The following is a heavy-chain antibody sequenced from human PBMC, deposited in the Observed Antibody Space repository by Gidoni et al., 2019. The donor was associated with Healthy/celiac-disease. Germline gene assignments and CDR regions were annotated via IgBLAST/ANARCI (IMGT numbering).Heavy chain of an antibody. CDR2: IYYSGST. CDR1: GGSISSYY. Sequence: QVQLQESGPGLVKPSETLSLTCTVSGGSISSYYWSWIRQPPGKGLEWIGYIYYSGSTNYNPSLKSRVTISVDTSKNQFSLKLSSVTAADTAVYYCARGGYDFWSGYYSPHWFDPWGQGTLVTVSS. J-gene: IGHJ5*02. D-gene: IGHD3-3*01. CDR3: ARGGYDFWSGYYSPHWFDP. V-gene: IGHV4-59*01.